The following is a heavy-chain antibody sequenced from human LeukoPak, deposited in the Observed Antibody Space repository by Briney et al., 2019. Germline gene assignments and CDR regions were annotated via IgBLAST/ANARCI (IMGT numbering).Heavy chain of an antibody. CDR3: ARRGLIDY. CDR2: VYYSGST. J-gene: IGHJ4*02. V-gene: IGHV4-39*01. Sequence: SETLSLTCTVSGGSISGSFYYWGWIRQPPGKGLEWIGSVYYSGSTYYNPSLKSRVTISVDTSKNQFSLNLSSVTAADTAVYYCARRGLIDYWGQGTLVTVSS. CDR1: GGSISGSFYY. D-gene: IGHD3/OR15-3a*01.